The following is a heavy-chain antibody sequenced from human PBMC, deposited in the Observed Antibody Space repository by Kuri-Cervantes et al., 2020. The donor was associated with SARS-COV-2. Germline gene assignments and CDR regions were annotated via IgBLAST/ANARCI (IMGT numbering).Heavy chain of an antibody. CDR1: GYTLTELS. CDR3: ATQRCSNGVCYSNEAFDI. V-gene: IGHV1-24*01. J-gene: IGHJ3*02. D-gene: IGHD2-8*01. Sequence: ASVKVSCKVSGYTLTELSMHWVRQAPGKGLEWMGGFDPEDGETIYAQKFQGRVTMTEDTSTDAAYMELSSLRSEDTAVYYCATQRCSNGVCYSNEAFDIWGQGTMVTVSS. CDR2: FDPEDGET.